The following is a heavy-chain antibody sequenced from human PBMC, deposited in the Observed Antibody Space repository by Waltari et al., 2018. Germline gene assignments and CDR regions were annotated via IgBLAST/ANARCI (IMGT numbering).Heavy chain of an antibody. CDR1: GGSISSYY. V-gene: IGHV4-59*01. CDR3: ARDLLAYSSSWYGYYYYGMDV. J-gene: IGHJ6*02. CDR2: IYYSGST. Sequence: QVQLQESGPGLVKPSETLSLTCTVSGGSISSYYWSWIRQPPGQGLEWIGYIYYSGSTNYNPSLKSRVTISVDTSKNQFSLKLSSVTAADTAVYYCARDLLAYSSSWYGYYYYGMDVWGQGTTVTVSS. D-gene: IGHD6-13*01.